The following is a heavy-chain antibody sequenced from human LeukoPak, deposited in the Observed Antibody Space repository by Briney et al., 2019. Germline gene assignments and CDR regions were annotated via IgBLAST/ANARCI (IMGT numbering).Heavy chain of an antibody. J-gene: IGHJ5*02. CDR3: ARDWIGRHDDFWSGYRNWFDP. Sequence: SETLSLTCTVSGGSISSSGYYWGWIRQPPGKGLEWIASIYYSGSTYYNPSLKSRITISVDTCKNQLSLKLSSLTASDTAVYYSARDWIGRHDDFWSGYRNWFDPWGQGTLVTVSS. D-gene: IGHD3-3*01. V-gene: IGHV4-39*02. CDR1: GGSISSSGYY. CDR2: IYYSGST.